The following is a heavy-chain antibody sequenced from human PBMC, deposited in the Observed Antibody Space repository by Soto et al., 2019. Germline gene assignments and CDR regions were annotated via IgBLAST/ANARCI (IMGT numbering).Heavy chain of an antibody. V-gene: IGHV1-18*01. CDR1: GYTFTSYG. CDR2: ISAYNGNT. D-gene: IGHD1-26*01. Sequence: GASVKVSCKASGYTFTSYGISWVRQAPGQGLEWMGWISAYNGNTNYAQKLQGRVTMTTDTSTSTAYMELRSLRSDDTAVYYCARLSGSYVYYYGMDVWGQGTTVTVSS. J-gene: IGHJ6*02. CDR3: ARLSGSYVYYYGMDV.